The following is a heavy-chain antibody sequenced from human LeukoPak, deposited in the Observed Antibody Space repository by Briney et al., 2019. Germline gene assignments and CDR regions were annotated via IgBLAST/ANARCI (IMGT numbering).Heavy chain of an antibody. CDR1: GGSISSYY. J-gene: IGHJ4*02. D-gene: IGHD3-16*01. CDR2: IYYSGST. CDR3: ARGRGTSYLDY. V-gene: IGHV4-59*01. Sequence: SETLSLTCTVSGGSISSYYWSWIRQPPGKGLEWIGYIYYSGSTNYNPSLKSRVTISVDTSKNQFSLKLSSVTAADTAVYYCARGRGTSYLDYWGQGTLVTVSS.